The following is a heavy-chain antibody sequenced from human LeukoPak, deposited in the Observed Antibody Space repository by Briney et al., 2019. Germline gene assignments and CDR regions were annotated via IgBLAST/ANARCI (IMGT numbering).Heavy chain of an antibody. D-gene: IGHD5/OR15-5a*01. CDR3: ARDSVMGGVYDY. CDR1: GYTFTSYY. V-gene: IGHV1-46*01. J-gene: IGHJ4*02. Sequence: ASVKVSCKASGYTFTSYYMHWVRQAPGQGLEWMGIVNPSGGSTSYAQKFQGRVTMTRDVSTSTVYMELSSLRSEDTAVYYCARDSVMGGVYDYWGQGTLVTVSS. CDR2: VNPSGGST.